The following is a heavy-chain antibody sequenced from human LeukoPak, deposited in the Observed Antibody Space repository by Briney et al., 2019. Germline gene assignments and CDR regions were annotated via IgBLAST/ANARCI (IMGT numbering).Heavy chain of an antibody. Sequence: GGSLRLSCAASGFTFSSYGMHWVRQAPGKGLEWVAVIWYDGSNKYYADSVKGRFTISRDNAKNSLYLQMNSLRAEDTAVYYCARAEGDYGDYLNDAFDIWGQGTMVTVSS. J-gene: IGHJ3*02. CDR1: GFTFSSYG. D-gene: IGHD4-17*01. V-gene: IGHV3-33*01. CDR3: ARAEGDYGDYLNDAFDI. CDR2: IWYDGSNK.